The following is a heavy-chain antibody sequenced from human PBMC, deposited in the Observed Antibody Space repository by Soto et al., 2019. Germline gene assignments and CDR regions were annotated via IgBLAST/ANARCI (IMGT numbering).Heavy chain of an antibody. D-gene: IGHD6-19*01. CDR3: ARPRVYISDWYYFDL. J-gene: IGHJ4*02. CDR1: GYTFIDYY. V-gene: IGHV1-2*02. Sequence: QVQLVQSGAEVKKPGASVKVSCEASGYTFIDYYMHWVRQAPGQGFEWMGRISPKSGGTNYAQKFQGRVTMTWDTSLNTAYMELISLMSEDKAVYYCARPRVYISDWYYFDLWGQGTLVTVSS. CDR2: ISPKSGGT.